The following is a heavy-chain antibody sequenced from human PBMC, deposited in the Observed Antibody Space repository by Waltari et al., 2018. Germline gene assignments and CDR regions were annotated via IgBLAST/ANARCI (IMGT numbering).Heavy chain of an antibody. CDR1: GYTFTSYD. Sequence: QVQLVQSGAEVKKPGASVKVSCKASGYTFTSYDINWVRQATGQGLEWMGWMNPNSGNTGYAQKFQGRVTITRNTSISTAYMELSSLRSEDTAVYYCARGLRYYDFWSGYPPAYYFDYWGQGTLVTVSS. J-gene: IGHJ4*02. D-gene: IGHD3-3*01. V-gene: IGHV1-8*03. CDR2: MNPNSGNT. CDR3: ARGLRYYDFWSGYPPAYYFDY.